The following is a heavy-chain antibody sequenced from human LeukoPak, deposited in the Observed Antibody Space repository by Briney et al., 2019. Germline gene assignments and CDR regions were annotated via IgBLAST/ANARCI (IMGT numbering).Heavy chain of an antibody. D-gene: IGHD6-19*01. CDR3: ARDPDPQWLAPLSPDY. J-gene: IGHJ4*02. V-gene: IGHV3-11*04. CDR1: GFTFSDYY. Sequence: SGGSLRLSCAASGFTFSDYYMSWIRQAPGKGLEWVSYISSSGSTIYYADSVKGRFTISRDNAKNSLYLQMNSLRAEDTAVYYCARDPDPQWLAPLSPDYWGQGTLVTVSS. CDR2: ISSSGSTI.